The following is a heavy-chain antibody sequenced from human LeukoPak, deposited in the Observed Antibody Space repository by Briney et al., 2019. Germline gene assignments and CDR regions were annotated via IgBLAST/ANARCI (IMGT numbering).Heavy chain of an antibody. CDR3: ARDTTVVPGAFDI. CDR2: IYYSGST. V-gene: IGHV4-39*02. J-gene: IGHJ3*02. Sequence: SETLSLTCTVSGGSISSSSYYWGWIRQPPGRGLEWIGSIYYSGSTSFNPSLKSRVTISVDTSKNQFSLKLSSVTAADTAVYYCARDTTVVPGAFDIWGQGTMVTVSS. CDR1: GGSISSSSYY. D-gene: IGHD4-23*01.